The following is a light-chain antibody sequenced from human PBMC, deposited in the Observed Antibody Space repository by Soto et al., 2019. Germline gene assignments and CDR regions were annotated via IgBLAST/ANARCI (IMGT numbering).Light chain of an antibody. Sequence: EIVMTQSPVTLSVSPGERATLSCTASQSVNNNVAWYQQKPGHTPRLLIYSASIGATGTPARFSGSGSGSDFTLTISRLQPEDFATYYCQQSYSTPPTFGQGTKVDIK. CDR2: SAS. CDR1: QSVNNN. V-gene: IGKV3-15*01. CDR3: QQSYSTPPT. J-gene: IGKJ1*01.